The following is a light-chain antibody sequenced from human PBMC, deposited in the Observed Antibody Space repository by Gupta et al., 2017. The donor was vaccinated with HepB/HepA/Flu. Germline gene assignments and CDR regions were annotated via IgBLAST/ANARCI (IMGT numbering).Light chain of an antibody. V-gene: IGLV2-8*01. CDR1: SSDVGGYNY. J-gene: IGLJ2*01. CDR2: EVS. CDR3: SSYAGSNNLI. Sequence: QSALTPPPSASGSPGQSVTLSCTGTSSDVGGYNYVSWYQQHPGKAPKLMIYEVSKRPSGVPDRFSGSKSGNTASLTVSGLQAEDEADYYCSSYAGSNNLIFGGGTKLTVL.